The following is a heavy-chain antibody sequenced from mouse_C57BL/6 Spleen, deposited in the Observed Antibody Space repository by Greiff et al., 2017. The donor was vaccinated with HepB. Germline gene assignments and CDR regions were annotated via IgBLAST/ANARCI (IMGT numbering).Heavy chain of an antibody. V-gene: IGHV5-6*01. Sequence: EVKLMESGGDLVKPGGSLKLSCAASGFTFSSYGMSWVRQTPDKRLEWVATISSGGGYTYYPDSVKGRFTISRDNAKNTLYLQMSSLKSEDTAMYYCARHVDGYDEKIGYFDYWGQGTTLTVSS. CDR1: GFTFSSYG. J-gene: IGHJ2*01. CDR3: ARHVDGYDEKIGYFDY. CDR2: ISSGGGYT. D-gene: IGHD2-2*01.